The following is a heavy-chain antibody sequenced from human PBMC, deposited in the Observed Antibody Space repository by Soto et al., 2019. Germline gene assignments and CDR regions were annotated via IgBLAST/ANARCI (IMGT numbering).Heavy chain of an antibody. J-gene: IGHJ5*02. CDR3: ARGPGYSNYPNWFDP. D-gene: IGHD4-4*01. CDR2: IYYSGST. CDR1: GGSVSSGSYY. Sequence: QVQLQESGPGLVKPSETLSLTCTVSGGSVSSGSYYWSWIRQPPGKGLEWIGYIYYSGSTNYNPSLKSRVTISVDTSKNQFSLKLSSVTAADTAVYYCARGPGYSNYPNWFDPWGQGTLVTVSS. V-gene: IGHV4-61*01.